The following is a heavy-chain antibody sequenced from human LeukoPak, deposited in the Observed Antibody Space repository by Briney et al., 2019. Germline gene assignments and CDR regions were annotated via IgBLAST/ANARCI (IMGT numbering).Heavy chain of an antibody. J-gene: IGHJ4*02. V-gene: IGHV3-21*04. CDR3: ARVRVTGYSNFAY. CDR2: ISSSSSYI. Sequence: GGSLRLPWAASGFTFGSYSMNWVRQAPGKGLEWVSSISSSSSYIYYADSVKGRFTISRDNAKNSLYLQMNSLRAEDTAVYYCARVRVTGYSNFAYWGQGTLVTVSS. CDR1: GFTFGSYS. D-gene: IGHD3-9*01.